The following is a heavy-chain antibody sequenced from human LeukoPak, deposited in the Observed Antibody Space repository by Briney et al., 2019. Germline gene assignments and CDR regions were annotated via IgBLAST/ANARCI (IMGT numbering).Heavy chain of an antibody. J-gene: IGHJ4*02. Sequence: GGSLRLSCAASGFTFSSYEMNWVRQAPGKGVEWVSYISCSGSTIYYADSVKGRFTISRDNAKNSLYLQMNSLRAEDTAVYYCARAIYGDYAFRWLAIDYWGQGTLVTVSS. CDR1: GFTFSSYE. V-gene: IGHV3-48*03. CDR2: ISCSGSTI. D-gene: IGHD4-17*01. CDR3: ARAIYGDYAFRWLAIDY.